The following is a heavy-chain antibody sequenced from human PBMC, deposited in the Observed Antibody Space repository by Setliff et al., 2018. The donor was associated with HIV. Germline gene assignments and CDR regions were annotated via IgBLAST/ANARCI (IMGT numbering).Heavy chain of an antibody. CDR3: ARGLNYYGSGSYLPLGY. Sequence: SETLSLTCSVSGGSISSRSYFWGWIRQPPGKGLEWIGEIDHSGSTKYHASLKSRVTISIDTSKNQISLKLSSVTAADTAVYYCARGLNYYGSGSYLPLGYWGQRTLVTVSS. D-gene: IGHD3-10*01. CDR1: GGSISSRSYF. J-gene: IGHJ4*02. CDR2: IDHSGST. V-gene: IGHV4-39*07.